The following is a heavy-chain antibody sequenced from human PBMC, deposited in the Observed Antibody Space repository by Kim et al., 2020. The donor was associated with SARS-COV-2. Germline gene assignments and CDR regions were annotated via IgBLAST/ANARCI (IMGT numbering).Heavy chain of an antibody. D-gene: IGHD3-10*01. CDR2: ISGDGGST. J-gene: IGHJ4*02. V-gene: IGHV3-43*02. CDR1: GFTFDDYA. Sequence: GGSLRLSCAASGFTFDDYAMHWVRQAPGKGLEWVSLISGDGGSTYYADSVKGRFTISRDNSKNSLYLQMNSLRTEDTALYYCAKGRITMVRGVGYHFDYWGQGTLVTVSS. CDR3: AKGRITMVRGVGYHFDY.